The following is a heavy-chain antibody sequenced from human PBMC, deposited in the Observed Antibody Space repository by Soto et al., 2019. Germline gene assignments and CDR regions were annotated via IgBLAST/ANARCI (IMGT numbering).Heavy chain of an antibody. CDR3: ATSYDSSGYYSNY. CDR2: IIPILGIA. D-gene: IGHD3-22*01. J-gene: IGHJ4*02. V-gene: IGHV1-69*02. CDR1: GGTFSSYT. Sequence: QVQLVQSGAEVKKPGSSVKVSCKASGGTFSSYTISWVRQAPGQGLEWMGRIIPILGIANYAQKFQGRVTITADKSTSTAYMERSSLRSEDTAVYYCATSYDSSGYYSNYWGQGTLFTVSS.